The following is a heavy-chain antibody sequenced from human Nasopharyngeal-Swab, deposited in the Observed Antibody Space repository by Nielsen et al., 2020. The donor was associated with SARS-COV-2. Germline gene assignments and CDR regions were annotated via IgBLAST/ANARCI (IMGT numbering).Heavy chain of an antibody. D-gene: IGHD3-3*01. CDR3: ARQFGVAHFDY. Sequence: SETLPLTCTVSGGSISSSSYYWGWIRQPPGKGLEWIGSIYYSGSTYYNPSLKSRVTISVDTSKNQFSLKLSSVTAADTAVYYCARQFGVAHFDYWGQGTLVTVSS. CDR1: GGSISSSSYY. J-gene: IGHJ4*02. V-gene: IGHV4-39*01. CDR2: IYYSGST.